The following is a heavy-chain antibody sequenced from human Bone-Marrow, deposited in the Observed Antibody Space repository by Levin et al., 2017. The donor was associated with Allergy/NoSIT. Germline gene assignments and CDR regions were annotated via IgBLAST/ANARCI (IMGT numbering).Heavy chain of an antibody. CDR2: ISYDGSNK. CDR1: GFTFSSYA. Sequence: GGSLRLSCAASGFTFSSYAMHWVRQAPGKGLEWVAVISYDGSNKYYADSVKGRFTISRDNSKNTLYLQMNSLRAEDTAVYYCARAPVGPNSGSLHVAHFDYWGQGTLVTVSS. J-gene: IGHJ4*02. V-gene: IGHV3-30-3*01. CDR3: ARAPVGPNSGSLHVAHFDY. D-gene: IGHD3-10*01.